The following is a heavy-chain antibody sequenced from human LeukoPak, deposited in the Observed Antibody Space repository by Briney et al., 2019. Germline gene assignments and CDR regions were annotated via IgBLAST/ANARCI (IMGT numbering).Heavy chain of an antibody. CDR1: GFTFSSYS. D-gene: IGHD6-19*01. V-gene: IGHV3-48*01. CDR2: ISSSSSTI. Sequence: GGSLRLSCAASGFTFSSYSMNWVRQAPGKGLGWVSYISSSSSTIYYADSVKGRFTISRDNAKNSLYLQMNSLRAEDTAVYYCARSPVAALDYWGQGTLVTVSS. J-gene: IGHJ4*02. CDR3: ARSPVAALDY.